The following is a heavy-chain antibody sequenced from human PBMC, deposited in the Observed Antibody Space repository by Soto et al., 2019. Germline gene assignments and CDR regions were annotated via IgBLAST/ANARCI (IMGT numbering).Heavy chain of an antibody. CDR1: GGSISSYY. Sequence: SETLSLTCTVSGGSISSYYWSWIRQPPGKGLEWIGSIYYSGSTNYNPSLKSRVTISVDTSKNQFSLKLSSVTAADTAVYYCARLGLIVATIRDDYYYYGMDVWGQGTTVTVSS. J-gene: IGHJ6*02. CDR3: ARLGLIVATIRDDYYYYGMDV. CDR2: IYYSGST. V-gene: IGHV4-59*08. D-gene: IGHD5-12*01.